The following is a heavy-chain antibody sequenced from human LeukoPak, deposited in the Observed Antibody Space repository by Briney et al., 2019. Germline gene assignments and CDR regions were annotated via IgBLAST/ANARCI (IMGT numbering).Heavy chain of an antibody. J-gene: IGHJ4*02. Sequence: GGSLRLSCAASGFTFSSYAMSWVRQAPGKGLEWVSAISGSGGSTYYADSVKGRFTISRDNSKNTLYLQMNSLRAEDTAVYYCAKGPSYYYDSSGYYYFDYWGQGTLVTVSS. CDR1: GFTFSSYA. V-gene: IGHV3-23*01. CDR3: AKGPSYYYDSSGYYYFDY. D-gene: IGHD3-22*01. CDR2: ISGSGGST.